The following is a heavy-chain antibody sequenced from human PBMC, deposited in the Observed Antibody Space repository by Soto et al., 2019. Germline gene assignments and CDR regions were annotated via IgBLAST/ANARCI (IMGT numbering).Heavy chain of an antibody. V-gene: IGHV3-23*01. CDR1: RITFTSYS. Sequence: GGSLRLSCAASRITFTSYSMTWVRQAPGKGLEWVSAISDSGSVTYYADSVKGRFTISRDSSKNTLYLQMNSLRAGDTAVYYCARGGTMALDYWGQGTLVTVSS. J-gene: IGHJ4*02. CDR3: ARGGTMALDY. D-gene: IGHD3-10*01. CDR2: ISDSGSVT.